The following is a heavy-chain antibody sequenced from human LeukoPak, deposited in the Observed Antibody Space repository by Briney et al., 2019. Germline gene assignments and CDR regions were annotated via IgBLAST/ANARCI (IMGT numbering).Heavy chain of an antibody. J-gene: IGHJ3*02. CDR1: GFTFSSNW. V-gene: IGHV3-7*01. D-gene: IGHD5-12*01. CDR2: IKHDGSET. CDR3: ARVKEASAFDI. Sequence: GGSLRLSCSASGFTFSSNWMTWVRQAPGKGLEWVANIKHDGSETYYMDSVKGRFTISRDNAKNSLYLQMNSLRAEDTGLYYCARVKEASAFDIWGQGTRVTVSS.